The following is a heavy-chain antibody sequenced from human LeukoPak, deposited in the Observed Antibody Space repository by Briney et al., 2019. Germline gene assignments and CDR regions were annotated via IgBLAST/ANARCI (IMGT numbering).Heavy chain of an antibody. CDR2: IIPIFGTA. V-gene: IGHV1-69*05. CDR1: GGTFSSYA. CDR3: ASLKGYCSGGSCYPAAFDY. J-gene: IGHJ4*02. Sequence: SVKVSCKASGGTFSSYAISWVRQAPGQGLEWMGGIIPIFGTANYAQKFQGRVTITTDESTSTAYMELSSLRSEDTAVYYCASLKGYCSGGSCYPAAFDYWGQGTLVTVSS. D-gene: IGHD2-15*01.